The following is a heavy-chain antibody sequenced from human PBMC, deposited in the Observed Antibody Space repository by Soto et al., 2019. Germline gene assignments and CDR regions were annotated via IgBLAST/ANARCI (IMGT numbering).Heavy chain of an antibody. CDR1: GLSFSDVK. CDR2: IQTKTGGGTA. Sequence: EVQLVASGGVLVKPGESLRLSCAGSGLSFSDVKMTWVRQLPGKGLEWVGRIQTKTGGGTADYPAAVRGGFPISRDDSKNTLYLQLNSLKTEDTAVYYCATDYGWAFQIWGQGTTVTVSS. J-gene: IGHJ3*02. D-gene: IGHD4-17*01. CDR3: ATDYGWAFQI. V-gene: IGHV3-15*01.